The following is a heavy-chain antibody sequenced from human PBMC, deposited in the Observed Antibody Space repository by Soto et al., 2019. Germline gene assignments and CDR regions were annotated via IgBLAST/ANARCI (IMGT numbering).Heavy chain of an antibody. CDR2: MSGGSHT. CDR3: AKNPQFWGLECLQY. J-gene: IGHJ4*02. D-gene: IGHD3-16*01. Sequence: PGGSLRLPCVASGFTFSGNAMTWVRQAPGKGLEWVSAMSGGSHTYYADSVKGRFTISRDNSKNTLFLQMNDLRVDDTAIYYCAKNPQFWGLECLQYWGPGTLVTVSS. V-gene: IGHV3-23*01. CDR1: GFTFSGNA.